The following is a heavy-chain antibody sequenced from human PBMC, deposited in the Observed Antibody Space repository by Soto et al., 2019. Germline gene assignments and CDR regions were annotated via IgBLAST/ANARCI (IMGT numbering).Heavy chain of an antibody. V-gene: IGHV3-30*18. CDR3: AKDGHYVYVWGSYRRTYYFDY. Sequence: PGGSLRLSCAASGFTFSSYGMHWVRQAPGKGLEWVAVISYDGSNKYYADSVKGRFTISRDNSENTLYLQMNSLRAEDTAVYYCAKDGHYVYVWGSYRRTYYFDYWGTGTLVTVSP. CDR2: ISYDGSNK. CDR1: GFTFSSYG. D-gene: IGHD3-16*02. J-gene: IGHJ4*02.